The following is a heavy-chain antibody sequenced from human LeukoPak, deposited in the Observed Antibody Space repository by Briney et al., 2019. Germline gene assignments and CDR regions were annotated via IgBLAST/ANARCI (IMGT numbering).Heavy chain of an antibody. CDR1: GFTFSSYG. D-gene: IGHD6-13*01. V-gene: IGHV3-30*18. Sequence: GRSLRFSCAASGFTFSSYGMHWVRQAPGKGLEWVAVISYDGSNKYYADSVKGRFTISRDNSKNTLYLQMNSLRAEDTAVYYCAKDGRLRWEAAAGIDYWGQGTLVTVSS. CDR3: AKDGRLRWEAAAGIDY. J-gene: IGHJ4*02. CDR2: ISYDGSNK.